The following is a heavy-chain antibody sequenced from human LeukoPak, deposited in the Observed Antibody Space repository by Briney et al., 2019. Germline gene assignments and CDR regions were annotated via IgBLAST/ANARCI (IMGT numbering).Heavy chain of an antibody. Sequence: PSETLSLTRTVSGGSISSYYWSWIRQPAGKGLEWIGRIYTSGSTNYNPSLKSRVTMSVDTSKNQFSLKLSSVTAADTAVYYCASGLITMRPEYFQHWGQGTLVTVSS. J-gene: IGHJ1*01. D-gene: IGHD3-10*01. CDR2: IYTSGST. CDR1: GGSISSYY. V-gene: IGHV4-4*07. CDR3: ASGLITMRPEYFQH.